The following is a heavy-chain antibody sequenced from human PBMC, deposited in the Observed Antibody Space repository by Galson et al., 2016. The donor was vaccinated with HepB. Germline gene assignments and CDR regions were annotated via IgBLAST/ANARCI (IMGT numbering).Heavy chain of an antibody. Sequence: SVKVSCKAFGYTFTNYGLNWVRQAPGQGLEWMGWINTNTGNPTYVQGFTGRFVFSSDTAVSTAYLAISSLKAEDTAVYYCARGPGITPLDYWGQGALVTVSS. CDR1: GYTFTNYG. V-gene: IGHV7-4-1*02. J-gene: IGHJ4*02. CDR2: INTNTGNP. D-gene: IGHD4-23*01. CDR3: ARGPGITPLDY.